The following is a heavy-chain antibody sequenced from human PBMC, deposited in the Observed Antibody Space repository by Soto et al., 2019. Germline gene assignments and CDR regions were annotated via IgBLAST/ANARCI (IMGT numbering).Heavy chain of an antibody. CDR3: ARDRDIVATIFRYYYYGMDV. CDR2: IIPIFGTA. CDR1: GGTFSSYA. J-gene: IGHJ6*02. Sequence: QVQLVQSGAEVKKPGSSVKVSCKASGGTFSSYAISWVRQAPGQGLEWMGGIIPIFGTANYAQKFQGRVTITGDESTSTAYMERSSLRSEDTAVYYCARDRDIVATIFRYYYYGMDVWGQGTTVTVSS. V-gene: IGHV1-69*01. D-gene: IGHD5-12*01.